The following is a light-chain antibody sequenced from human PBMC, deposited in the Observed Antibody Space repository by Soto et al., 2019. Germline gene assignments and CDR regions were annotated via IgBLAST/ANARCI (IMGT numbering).Light chain of an antibody. CDR2: EVR. J-gene: IGLJ3*02. CDR3: SSYASGNTLV. V-gene: IGLV2-14*01. CDR1: SSDVGGYNY. Sequence: QSVLAQPASVSGSPGQSITISCTGTSSDVGGYNYVSWYQHHPAKAPQLMIYEVRKRPSGVSHRFSGSKSGNTASLTISGLQAEDEADYYCSSYASGNTLVFGGGTKLTVL.